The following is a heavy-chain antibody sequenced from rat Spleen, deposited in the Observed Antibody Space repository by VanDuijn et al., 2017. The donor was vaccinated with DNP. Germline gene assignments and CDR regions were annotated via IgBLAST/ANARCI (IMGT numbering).Heavy chain of an antibody. CDR3: VREGTTTWFAY. D-gene: IGHD1-8*01. CDR1: GFTFSDDN. J-gene: IGHJ3*01. CDR2: ISHGGGST. V-gene: IGHV5-7*01. Sequence: EVQLVESGGGLVQPGRSLKLSCAASGFTFSDDNIAWVRQAPGTGLEWVASISHGGGSTYYRDSVKGRFTIYRDNAKTTLYLQMDSLRSADTATYYCVREGTTTWFAYWGQGTLVTVSS.